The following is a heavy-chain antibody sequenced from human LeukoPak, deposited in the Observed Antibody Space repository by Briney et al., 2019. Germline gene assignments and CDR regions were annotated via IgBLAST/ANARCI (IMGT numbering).Heavy chain of an antibody. D-gene: IGHD2-2*02. CDR1: GYTFTGYY. Sequence: ASVKVSCKASGYTFTGYYMHWVRQAPGQGLEWMGWINPNSGGTSYAQKFQGRVTMTRDTSISTAYMELSRLRSDDTAVYYCASHCSTSCYSDYWGQGTLVTVSS. CDR3: ASHCSTSCYSDY. J-gene: IGHJ4*02. V-gene: IGHV1-2*02. CDR2: INPNSGGT.